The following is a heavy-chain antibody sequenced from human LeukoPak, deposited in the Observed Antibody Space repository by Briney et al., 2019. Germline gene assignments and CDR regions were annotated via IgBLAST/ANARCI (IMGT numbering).Heavy chain of an antibody. CDR1: GFTFSSYG. CDR2: ISGSGGST. Sequence: GGSLRLSCAASGFTFSSYGMSWVRQAPGKGLEWVSAISGSGGSTYYADSVKGRFTISRDNSKNTLYLQMNSLRAEDTAVYYCAKLSYSGSYHSPLDPWGQGTLVTVSS. V-gene: IGHV3-23*01. D-gene: IGHD1-26*01. CDR3: AKLSYSGSYHSPLDP. J-gene: IGHJ5*02.